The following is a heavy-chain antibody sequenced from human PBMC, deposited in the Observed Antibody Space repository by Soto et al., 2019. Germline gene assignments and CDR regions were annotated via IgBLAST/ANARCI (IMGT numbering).Heavy chain of an antibody. V-gene: IGHV1-2*02. CDR1: GYTFTGYY. J-gene: IGHJ6*02. D-gene: IGHD6-19*01. CDR3: ASGAVAGSYYYGMDV. Sequence: GASVKVSCKASGYTFTGYYMHWVRQAPGQGLEWMGWINPNSGGTNYAQKFQGRVTMTRDTSISTAYMELSRLRSDDTAVYYCASGAVAGSYYYGMDVWGQGTTVTVSS. CDR2: INPNSGGT.